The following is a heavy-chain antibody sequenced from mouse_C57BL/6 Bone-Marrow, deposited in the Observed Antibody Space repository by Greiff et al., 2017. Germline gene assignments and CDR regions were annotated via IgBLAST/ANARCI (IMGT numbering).Heavy chain of an antibody. CDR2: IDPSDSYT. Sequence: QVQLQQPGAELVKPGASVKLSCKASGYTFTSYWMQWVKQRPGQGLEWIGEIDPSDSYTNYNQKFKGKATLTVDTSYSTAYMQLSSLTSEDSAVYYCEAYSNSYYFDYWGQGTTLTVSS. J-gene: IGHJ2*01. CDR1: GYTFTSYW. D-gene: IGHD2-5*01. V-gene: IGHV1-50*01. CDR3: EAYSNSYYFDY.